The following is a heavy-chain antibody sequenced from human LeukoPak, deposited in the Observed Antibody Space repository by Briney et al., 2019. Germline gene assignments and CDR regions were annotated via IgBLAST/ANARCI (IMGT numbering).Heavy chain of an antibody. J-gene: IGHJ3*01. CDR3: ARLRNVGGNPHPFNV. V-gene: IGHV3-21*01. Sequence: GGSLRLSCAASGFNFIDYTMNWVRQAPGKGLEWVSSITSTGRYTFYADSLKGRFTISRDNAKKSLYLQMNSLRAEDTAVYYCARLRNVGGNPHPFNVWGQGTTVTVSS. D-gene: IGHD4-23*01. CDR1: GFNFIDYT. CDR2: ITSTGRYT.